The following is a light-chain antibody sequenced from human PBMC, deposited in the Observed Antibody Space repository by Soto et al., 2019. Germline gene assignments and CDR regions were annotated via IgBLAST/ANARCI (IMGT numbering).Light chain of an antibody. CDR3: YQYYTSPYT. J-gene: IGKJ3*01. Sequence: EIVLTQSPGTLSLSPGETATLSCRTSQTISRDDLAWYQQRPGQAPRLLVSATSRRATGIPDRFYGYGSGTDFTLTISSLEPEDFGVYYCYQYYTSPYTFGPGTRVDIK. V-gene: IGKV3-20*01. CDR2: ATS. CDR1: QTISRDD.